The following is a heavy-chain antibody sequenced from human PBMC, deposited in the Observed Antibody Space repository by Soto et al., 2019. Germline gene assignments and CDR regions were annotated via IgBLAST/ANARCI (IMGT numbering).Heavy chain of an antibody. CDR2: ISSSGSTI. D-gene: IGHD2-2*01. Sequence: GGSLRLSCAASGFTFSSYEMNWVRQAPGKGLEWVSYISSSGSTIYYAGSVKGRFTISRDNAKNSLYLQMNSLRAEDTAVYYCASRGSSELDAFDIWGQGTMVTVSS. CDR3: ASRGSSELDAFDI. CDR1: GFTFSSYE. V-gene: IGHV3-48*03. J-gene: IGHJ3*02.